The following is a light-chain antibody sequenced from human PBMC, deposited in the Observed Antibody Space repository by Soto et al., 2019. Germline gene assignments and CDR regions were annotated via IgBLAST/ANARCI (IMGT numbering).Light chain of an antibody. J-gene: IGLJ1*01. CDR2: DVS. CDR3: NSYTSSSTYV. Sequence: QSVLTQPASVSGSPGQSIAISCTGTSSDVGSYSYVSWYQQHPGKAPKLMIYDVSNRPSGVSDRFPGSKSGNTASLTISGLQAEDEADYFCNSYTSSSTYVFGTGTKVTVL. CDR1: SSDVGSYSY. V-gene: IGLV2-14*03.